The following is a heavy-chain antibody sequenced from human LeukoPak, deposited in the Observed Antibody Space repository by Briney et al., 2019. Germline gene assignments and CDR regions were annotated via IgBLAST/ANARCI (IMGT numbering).Heavy chain of an antibody. V-gene: IGHV4-4*09. CDR1: GGSISSYY. J-gene: IGHJ5*02. D-gene: IGHD2-2*01. CDR3: ARHSRKLGYCSSTSCCNQENWFDP. CDR2: IYTSGST. Sequence: SETLSLTCTVSGGSISSYYWSWIRQPPGKGLEWIGYIYTSGSTNYNPSLKSRVTISVDTSKNQFSLKLSSVTAADTAVYYCARHSRKLGYCSSTSCCNQENWFDPWGQGTLVTVSS.